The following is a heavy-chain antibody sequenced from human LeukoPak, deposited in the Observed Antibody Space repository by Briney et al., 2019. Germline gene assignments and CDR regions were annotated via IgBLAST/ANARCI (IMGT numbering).Heavy chain of an antibody. V-gene: IGHV3-48*03. CDR1: GFTFSSYE. J-gene: IGHJ2*01. CDR3: ARDYVGIAAAYWYFDL. D-gene: IGHD6-13*01. Sequence: PGGSLRLSCAASGFTFSSYEMNCVRQAPGKGLEWVSYISSSGSTIYYADSVKGRFTISRDNAKNSLYLQMNSLRAEDTAVYYCARDYVGIAAAYWYFDLWGRGTLVTVSS. CDR2: ISSSGSTI.